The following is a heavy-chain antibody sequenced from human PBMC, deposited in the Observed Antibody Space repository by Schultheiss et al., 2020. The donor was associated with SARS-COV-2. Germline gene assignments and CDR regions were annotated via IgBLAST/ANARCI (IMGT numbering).Heavy chain of an antibody. Sequence: ASVKVSCKASGYTFTGYYMHWVRQAPGQGLEWMGWINPNSGGTIYAQKFQGRVTMTEDTSTDTAYMELSSLRSEDTAVYYCATGGGIGATKAWFDPWGQGTLVTVSS. D-gene: IGHD1-26*01. V-gene: IGHV1-2*02. CDR3: ATGGGIGATKAWFDP. J-gene: IGHJ5*02. CDR2: INPNSGGT. CDR1: GYTFTGYY.